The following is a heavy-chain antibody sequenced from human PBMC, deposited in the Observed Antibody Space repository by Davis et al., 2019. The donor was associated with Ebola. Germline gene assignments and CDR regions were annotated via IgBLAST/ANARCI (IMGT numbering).Heavy chain of an antibody. J-gene: IGHJ6*04. D-gene: IGHD3-3*01. Sequence: AASVQVSCKASGGTFSSYAISWVRQAPGQGLEWMGWISAYNGNTNYAQKLQGRVTMTTDTSTSTAYMELRSLRSDDTAVYYCAKGSVTIFGVAPDYYGMDVWGKGTTVTVSS. CDR1: GGTFSSYA. V-gene: IGHV1-18*01. CDR2: ISAYNGNT. CDR3: AKGSVTIFGVAPDYYGMDV.